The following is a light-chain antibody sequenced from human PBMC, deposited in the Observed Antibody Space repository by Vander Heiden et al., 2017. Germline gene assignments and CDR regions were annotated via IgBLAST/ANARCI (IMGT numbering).Light chain of an antibody. CDR2: KAS. Sequence: GDGVTITCRASQSVSSWLNWYQQRPGEAPRLLIYKASNLGSGVPSRFSDSGSGTEFTLTISSLQPDDSATYSCQHITTCSYTFGQGTKLEIK. CDR1: QSVSSW. CDR3: QHITTCSYT. J-gene: IGKJ2*01. V-gene: IGKV1-5*03.